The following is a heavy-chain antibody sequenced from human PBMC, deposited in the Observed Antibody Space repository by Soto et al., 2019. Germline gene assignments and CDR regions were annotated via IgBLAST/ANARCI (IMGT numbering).Heavy chain of an antibody. V-gene: IGHV4-59*01. CDR3: ARGDSSGYYYYFDY. D-gene: IGHD3-22*01. CDR2: ISDSGST. Sequence: PSETLSLTCTVSGGSISIYYWSWIRQPPGKGLEWIGYISDSGSTNYNPSLESRVTISVDTSKNQFSLKLTSVTAADTAVYYCARGDSSGYYYYFDYWGQGTPVTVSS. J-gene: IGHJ4*01. CDR1: GGSISIYY.